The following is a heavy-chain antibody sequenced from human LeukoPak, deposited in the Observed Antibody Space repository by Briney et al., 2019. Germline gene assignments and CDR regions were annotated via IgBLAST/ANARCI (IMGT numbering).Heavy chain of an antibody. CDR1: GYSISRGYY. CDR2: IYHSGST. Sequence: SETLSLTCTVSGYSISRGYYWGWIRQPPGKGLEWIGSIYHSGSTYYNPSLKSRVTISVDTSKNQFSLKLSSVTAADTAVYYCARSSEGRYYYDSSGFSYYYYYMDVWGKGTTVTISS. J-gene: IGHJ6*03. CDR3: ARSSEGRYYYDSSGFSYYYYYMDV. V-gene: IGHV4-38-2*02. D-gene: IGHD3-22*01.